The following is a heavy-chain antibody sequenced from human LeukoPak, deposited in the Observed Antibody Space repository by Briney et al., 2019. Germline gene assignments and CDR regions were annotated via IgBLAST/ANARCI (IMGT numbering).Heavy chain of an antibody. V-gene: IGHV3-21*01. CDR1: GFTFSSYE. CDR3: ARASPSSTSCYAV. J-gene: IGHJ4*02. CDR2: ISSSSYI. Sequence: GGSLRLSCAASGFTFSSYEMNWVRQAPGKGLEWVSSISSSSYIYYADSVKGRFTISRDNAKNSLYLQMNSLRAEDTAVYYCARASPSSTSCYAVWGQGTLVTVSS. D-gene: IGHD2-2*01.